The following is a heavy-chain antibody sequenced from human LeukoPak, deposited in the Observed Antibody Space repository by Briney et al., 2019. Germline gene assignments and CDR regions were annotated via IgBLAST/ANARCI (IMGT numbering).Heavy chain of an antibody. J-gene: IGHJ4*02. CDR1: GYTLTELS. D-gene: IGHD3-10*01. V-gene: IGHV1-24*01. CDR2: FDPEDGET. Sequence: ASVKVSCKVSGYTLTELSMHWVRQAPGKGLEWMGGFDPEDGETIYAQKFQGRVTITEHTSTDTAYMELSSLRSEDTAVYYCATGRRSGRYSLLWGQGTLVTVSS. CDR3: ATGRRSGRYSLL.